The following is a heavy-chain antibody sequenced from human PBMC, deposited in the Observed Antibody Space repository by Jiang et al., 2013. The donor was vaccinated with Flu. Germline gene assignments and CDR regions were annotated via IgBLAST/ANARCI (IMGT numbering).Heavy chain of an antibody. V-gene: IGHV4-61*02. CDR1: GGSVNTASDY. J-gene: IGHJ6*02. D-gene: IGHD6-6*01. Sequence: GSGLVKPSQTLFLTCTVSGGSVNTASDYWGWFRQPAGKGLEWIGRIDSSGSTAYNPSLESRVTISVDTSTKQFSLKLTSVTAADAAVYYCACSSSSHFYYVADVWGQGTTVTVSS. CDR2: IDSSGST. CDR3: ACSSSSHFYYVADV.